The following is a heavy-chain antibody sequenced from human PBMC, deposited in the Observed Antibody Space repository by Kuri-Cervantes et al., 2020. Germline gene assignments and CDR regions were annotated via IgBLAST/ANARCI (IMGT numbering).Heavy chain of an antibody. Sequence: SETLSLTCGVSSGSISSSYWWSWVRQPPGKGLEWIGEISHSGTANYNPSLKSRVTMSLDKSKNQLSLRLTSVTAADTAVYYCARGGHGSYWYPLDYWGQGTLVTVSS. D-gene: IGHD6-13*01. CDR2: ISHSGTA. CDR1: SGSISSSYW. CDR3: ARGGHGSYWYPLDY. J-gene: IGHJ4*02. V-gene: IGHV4-4*02.